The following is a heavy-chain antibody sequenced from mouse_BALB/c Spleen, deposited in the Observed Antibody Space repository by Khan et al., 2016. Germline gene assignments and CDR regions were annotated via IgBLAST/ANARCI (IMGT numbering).Heavy chain of an antibody. D-gene: IGHD4-1*01. Sequence: EVKLLESGGGLVQPGGSLKLSCAASGFDFSRYWMSWVRQAPGKGLEWIGEINPDSNSINYTPSLKDKFVISRDSAKNTLYLQLSKVRSEDAALYYCAGPGTWFAYWGQGTLVTVSA. V-gene: IGHV4-1*02. CDR3: AGPGTWFAY. CDR2: INPDSNSI. CDR1: GFDFSRYW. J-gene: IGHJ3*01.